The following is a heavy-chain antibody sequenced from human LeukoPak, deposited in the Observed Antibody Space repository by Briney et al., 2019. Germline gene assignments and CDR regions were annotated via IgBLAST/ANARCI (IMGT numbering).Heavy chain of an antibody. CDR3: AKDMRNYYYGMDV. CDR1: GFTFDDYA. J-gene: IGHJ6*02. V-gene: IGHV3-9*01. CDR2: ISLNSGSI. Sequence: GRSLRLSCAASGFTFDDYAMHWVRQAPGKGLEWVSGISLNSGSIGYADSVKGRFTISRDNAKNSLYLQMNSLRAEDTALYYCAKDMRNYYYGMDVWGQGTTVTVSS.